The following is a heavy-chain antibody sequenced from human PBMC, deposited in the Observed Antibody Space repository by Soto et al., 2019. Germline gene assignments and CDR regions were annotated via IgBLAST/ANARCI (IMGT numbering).Heavy chain of an antibody. CDR2: IYYSGST. D-gene: IGHD2-15*01. CDR1: GGSISSGGYY. CDR3: ARDRVVAAYNWFDP. J-gene: IGHJ5*02. V-gene: IGHV4-31*03. Sequence: QVQLQESGPGLVKPSQTLSLTCTVSGGSISSGGYYWSWIRQHPGKGLEWIGYIYYSGSTYYNPSLKSRVTISVDTSKNQFSLKLSSVTAADTAVYYCARDRVVAAYNWFDPWGQGTLVTVSS.